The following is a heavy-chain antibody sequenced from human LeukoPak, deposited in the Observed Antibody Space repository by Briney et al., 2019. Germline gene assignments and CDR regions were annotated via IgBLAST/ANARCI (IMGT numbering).Heavy chain of an antibody. Sequence: GRSVTLSCAASGFTFRSYGMHGVRGARGKGVEGLASTWSDGSNKYYAASVKGRFTISRDNSKNTLYLQMNSLRAEDTAAYYCARGGKSAFYYGKDVWGQGTTVTVSS. CDR3: ARGGKSAFYYGKDV. D-gene: IGHD5-12*01. J-gene: IGHJ6*02. V-gene: IGHV3-33*01. CDR1: GFTFRSYG. CDR2: TWSDGSNK.